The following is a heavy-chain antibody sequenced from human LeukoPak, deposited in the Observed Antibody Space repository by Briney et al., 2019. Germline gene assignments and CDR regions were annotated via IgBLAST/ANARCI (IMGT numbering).Heavy chain of an antibody. J-gene: IGHJ4*02. D-gene: IGHD2-2*01. CDR3: AHGSMYQLDY. V-gene: IGHV3-30*02. Sequence: GGSLRLSCAASGFTFNNYAMSWVRQAPGKGLEWVAFIRYDGSNKYYADSVKGRFTISRDNSKNTLYLQMNSLRAEDTAVYYCAHGSMYQLDYWGQGTLVTVSS. CDR1: GFTFNNYA. CDR2: IRYDGSNK.